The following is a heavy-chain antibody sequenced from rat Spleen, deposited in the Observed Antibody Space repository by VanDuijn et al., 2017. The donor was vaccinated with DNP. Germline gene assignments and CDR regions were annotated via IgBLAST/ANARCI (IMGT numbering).Heavy chain of an antibody. CDR3: STADYSSY. Sequence: EVQLVESGGGLVQPGSSLRLSCIVSGFSFSDYNMAWVRQAPKKGLEWVATIIYDSSDSYYGDSVKGRFTVSRDNARNTLYLQMDSLRSEDTATYYYSTADYSSYWGQGTLVTVSS. CDR1: GFSFSDYN. V-gene: IGHV5S10*01. D-gene: IGHD1-2*01. CDR2: IIYDSSDS. J-gene: IGHJ3*01.